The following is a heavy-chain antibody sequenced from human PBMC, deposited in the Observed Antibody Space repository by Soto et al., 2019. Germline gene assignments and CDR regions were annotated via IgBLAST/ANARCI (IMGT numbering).Heavy chain of an antibody. D-gene: IGHD3-10*01. CDR3: ACFRVSSCPPSYYYGSGSYFLVY. J-gene: IGHJ4*02. CDR1: GFTFSSYS. V-gene: IGHV3-21*01. CDR2: ISSSSSYI. Sequence: GGSLRLSCAASGFTFSSYSMNWVRQAPGKGLEWVSSISSSSSYIYYADSVKGRFTISRDNAKNSLNLQMNSLRAEDTDMYNCACFRVSSCPPSYYYGSGSYFLVYWGQGTLVTVSS.